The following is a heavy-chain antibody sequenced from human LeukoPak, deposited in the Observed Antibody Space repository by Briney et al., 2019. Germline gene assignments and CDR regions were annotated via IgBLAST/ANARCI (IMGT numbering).Heavy chain of an antibody. Sequence: SETLSLTCTVSGGSISSYYWSWIRQPPGKGLEWIGYIYYSGSTNYNPSLKSRVTISVDTSKNQFSLKLSSVTAADTAVYYCARVGGYGDYRRAPFGAFDIWGQGTMVTVSS. D-gene: IGHD4-17*01. CDR1: GGSISSYY. CDR3: ARVGGYGDYRRAPFGAFDI. J-gene: IGHJ3*02. V-gene: IGHV4-59*01. CDR2: IYYSGST.